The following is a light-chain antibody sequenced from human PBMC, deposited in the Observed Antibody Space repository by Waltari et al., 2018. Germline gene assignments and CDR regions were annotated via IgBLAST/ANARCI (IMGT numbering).Light chain of an antibody. CDR2: DAS. V-gene: IGKV3-11*01. CDR1: QSVSRS. Sequence: EIVLTQSPATLSLSPGESATLSCRASQSVSRSLAWYQQKPGQTPRLLIYDASNRATGVPARFSGSGSGTDFTLTISSLEPEDFAVYYCQQRSKWPLSFGGGTQVEIK. CDR3: QQRSKWPLS. J-gene: IGKJ4*01.